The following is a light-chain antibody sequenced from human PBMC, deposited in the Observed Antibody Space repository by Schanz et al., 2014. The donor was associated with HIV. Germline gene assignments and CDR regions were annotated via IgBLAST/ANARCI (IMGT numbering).Light chain of an antibody. CDR1: SSDVGGYNY. V-gene: IGLV2-14*01. CDR2: DVN. CDR3: SSSAGNNKLL. Sequence: QSALTQPASVSGTPGQSITISCTGSSSDVGGYNYVSWYQQHPGKAPKLMIFDVNSRPSGVSFRFSGSKSGNTASLTISGLQSEDEDDYYCSSSAGNNKLLFGGGTKLTVL. J-gene: IGLJ2*01.